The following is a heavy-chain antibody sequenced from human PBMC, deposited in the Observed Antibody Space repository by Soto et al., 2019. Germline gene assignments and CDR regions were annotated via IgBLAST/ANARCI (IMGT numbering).Heavy chain of an antibody. D-gene: IGHD6-13*01. CDR1: GYTFTSYD. CDR3: ARFGLDAAGTLYGMDV. Sequence: ASVKVSCKASGYTFTSYDINWVRQATGQGLEWMGWMNPNSGNTGYAQKFQGRVTMTRNTSISTAYMELSSLRSEDTAVYYCARFGLDAAGTLYGMDVWGQGTTVTVYS. J-gene: IGHJ6*02. CDR2: MNPNSGNT. V-gene: IGHV1-8*01.